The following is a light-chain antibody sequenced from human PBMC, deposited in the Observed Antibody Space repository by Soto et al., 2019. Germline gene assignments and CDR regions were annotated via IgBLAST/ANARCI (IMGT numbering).Light chain of an antibody. CDR2: DAS. CDR1: QSISSW. J-gene: IGKJ1*01. Sequence: DIKTTQYPSTLSASVGDRVTITCRASQSISSWLAWYQQKPGKAPKLLIYDASTLESGVPSRFSGSGSGTDFTLTISSLQPEDFATYYCQQSYSTPWTFGQGTKV. V-gene: IGKV1-5*01. CDR3: QQSYSTPWT.